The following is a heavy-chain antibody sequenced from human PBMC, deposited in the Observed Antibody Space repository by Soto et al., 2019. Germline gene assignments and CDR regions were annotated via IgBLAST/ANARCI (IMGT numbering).Heavy chain of an antibody. J-gene: IGHJ4*02. CDR2: IRNKANSYAT. V-gene: IGHV3-73*01. Sequence: XVSLTLSFAASGLSFSGSSWHWVRQASGKGLEWVGRIRNKANSYATAYAASVRGRFTISRDDSKNTAFLQMNSLNTEDTAVYYCISHSPEDMIRTWGQGTLVTVSS. CDR1: GLSFSGSS. D-gene: IGHD2-15*01. CDR3: ISHSPEDMIRT.